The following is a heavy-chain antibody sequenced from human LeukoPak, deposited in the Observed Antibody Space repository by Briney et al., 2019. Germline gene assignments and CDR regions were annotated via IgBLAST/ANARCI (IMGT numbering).Heavy chain of an antibody. CDR2: ISGSGGST. CDR1: GFTFSSYA. CDR3: AREGYYGSGSPPSLYFDY. Sequence: PGGSLRLSCAASGFTFSSYAMSWVRQAPGKGREWVSAISGSGGSTYYADSVKGRFTISRDNSRSTLYLQMNSLRPEDTAIYYCAREGYYGSGSPPSLYFDYWGQGTLVTVSS. D-gene: IGHD3-10*01. V-gene: IGHV3-23*01. J-gene: IGHJ4*02.